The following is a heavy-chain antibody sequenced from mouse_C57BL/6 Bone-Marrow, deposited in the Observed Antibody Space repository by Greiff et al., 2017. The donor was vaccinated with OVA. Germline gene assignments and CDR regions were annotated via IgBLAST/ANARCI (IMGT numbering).Heavy chain of an antibody. CDR2: IWSGGST. J-gene: IGHJ4*01. V-gene: IGHV2-2*01. D-gene: IGHD1-1*01. CDR1: GFSLTSYG. Sequence: VKLVESGPGLVQPSQSLSITCTVSGFSLTSYGVHWVRQSPGKGLEWLGVIWSGGSTDYNAAFISRLSISKDNSKSQVFFKMNSLQADDTAIYYCARREITTVVRDYAMDYWGQGTSVTVSS. CDR3: ARREITTVVRDYAMDY.